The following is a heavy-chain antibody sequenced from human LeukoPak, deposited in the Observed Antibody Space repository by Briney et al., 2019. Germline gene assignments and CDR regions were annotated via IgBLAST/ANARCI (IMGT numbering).Heavy chain of an antibody. J-gene: IGHJ4*02. Sequence: GRSLRLSCAASGFTFSSYAMSWVRQAPGKGLEWVSAISGSGGSTYYADSVKGRFTISRDNSKNTLYLQMNSLRAEDTAVYYCAKPSYGSGKVLFDYWGQGTLVTVSS. CDR1: GFTFSSYA. D-gene: IGHD3-10*01. CDR3: AKPSYGSGKVLFDY. CDR2: ISGSGGST. V-gene: IGHV3-23*01.